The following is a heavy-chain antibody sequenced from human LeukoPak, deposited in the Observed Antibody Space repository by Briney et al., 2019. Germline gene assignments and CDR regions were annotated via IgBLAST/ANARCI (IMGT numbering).Heavy chain of an antibody. D-gene: IGHD2-15*01. V-gene: IGHV3-23*01. Sequence: GGSLRLSCAASRFIFSCYAMSWVRQAPGKGLEWVSTISGSGDNTYYADSVKGRFTISRDNSKNTLYLQMNSLTAEDTAVYYCAKKLLPNCSGGSCYHDAFDIWGQGTMVTVSS. CDR3: AKKLLPNCSGGSCYHDAFDI. J-gene: IGHJ3*02. CDR1: RFIFSCYA. CDR2: ISGSGDNT.